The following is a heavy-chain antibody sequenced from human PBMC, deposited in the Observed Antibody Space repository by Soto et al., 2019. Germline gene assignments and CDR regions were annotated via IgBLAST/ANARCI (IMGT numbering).Heavy chain of an antibody. Sequence: QVQLVQSGAEVKKPGASVKVSCKASGYTFTSYYMHWVRQAPGQGLEWMGIINPRGSSTSFAQKFQGSVTMTRDTSTSTVKTELSSLRSEDTAVYYCAKGGGYVGWFDPWGQGTLVTVSS. CDR3: AKGGGYVGWFDP. CDR1: GYTFTSYY. V-gene: IGHV1-46*01. D-gene: IGHD5-12*01. J-gene: IGHJ5*02. CDR2: INPRGSST.